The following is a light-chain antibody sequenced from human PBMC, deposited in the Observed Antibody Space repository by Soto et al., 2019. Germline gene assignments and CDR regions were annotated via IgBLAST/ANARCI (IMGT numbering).Light chain of an antibody. V-gene: IGKV3-15*01. Sequence: EIGLTQSPATLSLSPGERAALSCMASQSVSTYLAWYQQKPGQAPRLLMYGASTRATEIPARFSGSGSGTEFTLTITGLQSEDFAVYYCQQYNGWPWTFGLGTKVDIK. CDR1: QSVSTY. J-gene: IGKJ1*01. CDR2: GAS. CDR3: QQYNGWPWT.